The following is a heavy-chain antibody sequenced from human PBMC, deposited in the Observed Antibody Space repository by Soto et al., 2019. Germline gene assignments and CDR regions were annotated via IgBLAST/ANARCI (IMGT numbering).Heavy chain of an antibody. CDR3: AKDRLAGNFDY. CDR1: GFTFNIYA. Sequence: WWSLRLSCAACGFTFNIYAMNWARQAPGKGLEWVATISATGGSTYYADSVKGRFTISRDNSKNTLYLQMNGLRVEDTAVYYCAKDRLAGNFDYWGQGTQVTVSS. V-gene: IGHV3-23*01. J-gene: IGHJ4*02. CDR2: ISATGGST.